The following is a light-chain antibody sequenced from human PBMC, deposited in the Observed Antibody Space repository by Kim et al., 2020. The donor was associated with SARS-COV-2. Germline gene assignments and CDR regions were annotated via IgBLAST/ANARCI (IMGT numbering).Light chain of an antibody. J-gene: IGKJ4*01. CDR3: DQRDHCLLT. CDR2: DEQ. V-gene: IGKV3-11*01. Sequence: LSPGERAYLPCGADQSISTDLNGYQPNPGQPPRLLIYDEQKRAPGIPARFSGSGSGPSFTVIISSLGPDDFAVYYCDQRDHCLLTFG. CDR1: QSISTD.